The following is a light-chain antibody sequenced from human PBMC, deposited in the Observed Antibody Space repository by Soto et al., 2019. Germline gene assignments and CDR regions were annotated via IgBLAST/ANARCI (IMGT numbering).Light chain of an antibody. CDR2: EVT. Sequence: QSALTQPPSASGSPGQSVTISCSGTSSDVGGYNFVSWYQEHPGKAPKLIIYEVTKRPSVVPDRFSGSKSGNTASLTVSGLQAEDEADYYCISHAGSNNLVFGGGTKVTVL. V-gene: IGLV2-8*01. CDR1: SSDVGGYNF. CDR3: ISHAGSNNLV. J-gene: IGLJ3*02.